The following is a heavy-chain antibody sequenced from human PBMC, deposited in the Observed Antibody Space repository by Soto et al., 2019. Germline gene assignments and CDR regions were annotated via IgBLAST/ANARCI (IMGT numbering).Heavy chain of an antibody. J-gene: IGHJ4*02. CDR1: GGSISSGGYS. CDR3: ARGGRIGMVAFDY. V-gene: IGHV4-30-2*01. Sequence: TLSLTCAVSGGSISSGGYSWSWIRQPPGKGLEWIGYIYHSGSTYYNPSLKSRVTISVDRSKNQFSLKLSSVTAADTAVYYCARGGRIGMVAFDYWGQGTLVTVSS. D-gene: IGHD3-10*01. CDR2: IYHSGST.